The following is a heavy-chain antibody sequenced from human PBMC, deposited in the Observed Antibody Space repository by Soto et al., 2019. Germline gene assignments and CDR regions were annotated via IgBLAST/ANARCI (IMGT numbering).Heavy chain of an antibody. CDR3: AKDGVAHIPLYTSGSSYDH. V-gene: IGHV3-23*01. CDR2: ISGSDGST. D-gene: IGHD3-22*01. CDR1: GFIFSSYA. Sequence: GGSLRLSCAASGFIFSSYAMSWVRQAPGKGLEWVSAISGSDGSTYYADSVKGRFTISRDNSRNTLYLQMNSLRAEDTAVYYCAKDGVAHIPLYTSGSSYDHWGQGTLVTVSS. J-gene: IGHJ4*02.